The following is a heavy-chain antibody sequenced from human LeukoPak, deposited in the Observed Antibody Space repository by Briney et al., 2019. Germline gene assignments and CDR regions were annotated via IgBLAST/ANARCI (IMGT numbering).Heavy chain of an antibody. CDR1: GFPFSDYY. CDR2: ISSSGSTI. J-gene: IGHJ5*02. Sequence: GGSLTLSCAASGFPFSDYYMSWIRHAPGKGLEWVSYISSSGSTIYYADSVKGRFTISRDNAKNSLYLQMNSLRAEDTAVYYCARDYYYDSSGYWSSWGQGTLVTVSS. D-gene: IGHD3-22*01. V-gene: IGHV3-11*04. CDR3: ARDYYYDSSGYWSS.